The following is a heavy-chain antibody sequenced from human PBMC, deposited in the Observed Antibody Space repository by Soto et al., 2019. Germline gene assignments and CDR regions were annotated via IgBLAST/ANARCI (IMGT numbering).Heavy chain of an antibody. CDR2: IYSGGRN. V-gene: IGHV4-4*07. D-gene: IGHD1-26*01. CDR1: CGSISSFY. CDR3: ARNPSGSYLNWFDP. Sequence: SETLSLTCTVSCGSISSFYWSWIRQPAGKGLEWIGRIYSGGRNNYNPSLKSRVTMSVDTSKNQFSLRLSSVTAADTAVYYCARNPSGSYLNWFDPWGQGTLVTVSS. J-gene: IGHJ5*02.